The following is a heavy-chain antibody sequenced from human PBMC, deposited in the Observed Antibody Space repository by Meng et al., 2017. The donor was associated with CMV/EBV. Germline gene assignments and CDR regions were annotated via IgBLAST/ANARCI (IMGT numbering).Heavy chain of an antibody. V-gene: IGHV4-34*01. CDR1: GGSFSGYY. CDR2: INPSGST. Sequence: SETLSLTCAVYGGSFSGYYWSWIRQPPGKGLEWNGEINPSGSTNYNPSLKSRVTISVDTSKNQFSLKLSSVTAADTAVYYCARYSSWPGLASAWGQGTLVTVSS. CDR3: ARYSSWPGLASA. D-gene: IGHD6-13*01. J-gene: IGHJ5*02.